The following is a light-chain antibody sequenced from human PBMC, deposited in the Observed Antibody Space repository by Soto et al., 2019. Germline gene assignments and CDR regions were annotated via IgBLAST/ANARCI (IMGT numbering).Light chain of an antibody. CDR1: QTISHW. J-gene: IGKJ3*01. V-gene: IGKV1-39*01. Sequence: DIHLTQSPSTLSASVGDRVTITCRASQTISHWLAWYQQKAGTAPKLLIYATSKLQSGVPSRFSGSGSGTDFTLSISSLQPEDVATYYCQQSYGIPPFTFGPGTRVDI. CDR3: QQSYGIPPFT. CDR2: ATS.